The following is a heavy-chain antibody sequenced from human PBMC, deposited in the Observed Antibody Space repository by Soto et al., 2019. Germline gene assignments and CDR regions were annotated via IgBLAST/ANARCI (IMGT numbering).Heavy chain of an antibody. CDR2: IYYSGST. Sequence: SETLSLTCTVSGGSISSYYWSWIRQPPGKGLEWIGYIYYSGSTNYNPSLKSRVTISVDTSKNQFSLKLSSVTAADTAVYYCARHEDYGIHDYWGQGTLVTVSS. CDR3: ARHEDYGIHDY. CDR1: GGSISSYY. D-gene: IGHD4-17*01. V-gene: IGHV4-59*08. J-gene: IGHJ4*02.